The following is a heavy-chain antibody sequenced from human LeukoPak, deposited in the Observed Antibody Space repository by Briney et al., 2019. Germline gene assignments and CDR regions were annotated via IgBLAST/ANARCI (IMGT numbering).Heavy chain of an antibody. V-gene: IGHV1-69*13. CDR2: IIPIFGTA. CDR1: GGTFSSYA. J-gene: IGHJ6*02. CDR3: ARGRGLRFLNLPMDV. Sequence: ASVKVSCKASGGTFSSYAISWVRQAPGQGLEWMGGIIPIFGTANYAQKFQGRVTITADESTSTAYMELSSLRSEDTAVYYCARGRGLRFLNLPMDVWGQGTTVTVSS. D-gene: IGHD3-3*01.